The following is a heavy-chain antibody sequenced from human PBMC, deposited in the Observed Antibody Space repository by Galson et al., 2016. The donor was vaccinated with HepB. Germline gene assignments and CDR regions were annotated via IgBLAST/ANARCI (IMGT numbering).Heavy chain of an antibody. CDR2: IYSGGRT. Sequence: ETLSLTCPVSGGSISSGTYYWGWIRQPPGKGLEWIGTIYSGGRTYYNPSLMSRLTISVDTSKNQFSLRLSSVTAADTAVYYCARHGRTAAVEFDYWGKGTLVTVSS. V-gene: IGHV4-39*01. CDR1: GGSISSGTYY. J-gene: IGHJ4*02. CDR3: ARHGRTAAVEFDY. D-gene: IGHD6-13*01.